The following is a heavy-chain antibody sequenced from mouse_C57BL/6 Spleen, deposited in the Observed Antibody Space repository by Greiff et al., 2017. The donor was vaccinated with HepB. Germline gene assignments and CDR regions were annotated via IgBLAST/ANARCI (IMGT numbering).Heavy chain of an antibody. Sequence: EVQLQESGPGLVKPSQSLSLTCSVTGYSITSGYSWNWIRQFPGNKLEWTGYISYDGSNNYNPSLKNRISITRDTSKNQFFLKLNSVTTEDTATYYCARVADGYYSYAMYYWGQGTSVTDSS. CDR2: ISYDGSN. V-gene: IGHV3-6*01. D-gene: IGHD2-3*01. CDR3: ARVADGYYSYAMYY. CDR1: GYSITSGYS. J-gene: IGHJ4*01.